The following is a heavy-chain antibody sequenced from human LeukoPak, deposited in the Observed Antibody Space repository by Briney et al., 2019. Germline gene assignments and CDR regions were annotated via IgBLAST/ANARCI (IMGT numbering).Heavy chain of an antibody. Sequence: SQTLSLTCAISGDSVSSKSTAWNWIRQSPSRGLEWLGRTYYRSKWYNDYAVSVKSRITINPDTSKNQFSLQLNSVTPEDTAVYYCARAGQYSSGWFIRNWGQGTLVTVSS. D-gene: IGHD6-19*01. V-gene: IGHV6-1*01. CDR2: TYYRSKWYN. CDR3: ARAGQYSSGWFIRN. J-gene: IGHJ4*02. CDR1: GDSVSSKSTA.